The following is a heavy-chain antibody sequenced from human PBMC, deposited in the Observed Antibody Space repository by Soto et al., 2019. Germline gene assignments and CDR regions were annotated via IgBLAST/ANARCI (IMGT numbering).Heavy chain of an antibody. CDR1: GFTFDDYA. Sequence: EVQLVESGGGLVQPGRSLRLSCAASGFTFDDYAMNWVRQAPGKGLEWVSGISWNSGSRGYADSVKGRFTISRDNAKNSLYLQMNSLRAEDTALYYCAKDSLAALHRASFDIWGQGTMVTVSS. J-gene: IGHJ3*02. CDR3: AKDSLAALHRASFDI. D-gene: IGHD6-13*01. CDR2: ISWNSGSR. V-gene: IGHV3-9*01.